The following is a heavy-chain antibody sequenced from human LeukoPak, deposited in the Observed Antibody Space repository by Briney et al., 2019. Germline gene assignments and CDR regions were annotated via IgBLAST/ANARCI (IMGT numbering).Heavy chain of an antibody. CDR1: GFTFSSYA. V-gene: IGHV3-23*01. J-gene: IGHJ4*02. Sequence: GGSLRLPCAASGFTFSSYAMSWVRQAPGKGLEWVSAISGSGGSTYYADSVKGRFTISRDNSKNTLYLQMNSLRAEDTAVYYCAKDLPLYYYDSSGYFGYFDYWGQGTLVTVS. D-gene: IGHD3-22*01. CDR2: ISGSGGST. CDR3: AKDLPLYYYDSSGYFGYFDY.